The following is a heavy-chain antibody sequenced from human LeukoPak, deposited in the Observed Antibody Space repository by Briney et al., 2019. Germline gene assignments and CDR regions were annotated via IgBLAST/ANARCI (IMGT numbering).Heavy chain of an antibody. Sequence: SETLSLTCTVFYGSFSGYYWSWIRQPPGKGPEWLGEINHSGSTNYNPSLKGRVTISVDTSKDQFSLKLNSVTAADTAVYYCARHGLVAARHAFDVWGQGTMVTVSS. CDR1: YGSFSGYY. V-gene: IGHV4-34*01. CDR2: INHSGST. J-gene: IGHJ3*01. CDR3: ARHGLVAARHAFDV. D-gene: IGHD6-6*01.